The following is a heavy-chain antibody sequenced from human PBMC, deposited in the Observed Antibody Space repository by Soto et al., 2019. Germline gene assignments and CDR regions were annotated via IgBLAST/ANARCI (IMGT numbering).Heavy chain of an antibody. D-gene: IGHD5-18*01. V-gene: IGHV1-2*04. CDR1: GYTFTGYY. CDR3: ARAVRGYGADAFDI. Sequence: ASVKVSCKASGYTFTGYYMHWVRQAPGQGLEWMGWINPNSSGTNYAQKFQGWVTMTRDTSISTAYMELSRLRSDDTAVYYCARAVRGYGADAFDIWGQGTMVTVSS. J-gene: IGHJ3*02. CDR2: INPNSSGT.